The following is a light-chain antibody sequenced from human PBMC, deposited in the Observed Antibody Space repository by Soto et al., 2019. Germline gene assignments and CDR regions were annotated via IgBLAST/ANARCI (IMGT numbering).Light chain of an antibody. CDR2: DAS. Sequence: EIVLTQSPATLSLSPGERATLSCRASQSVSSYLAWYQQKPGQAPRLLIYDASNRATGIPARFSGSGSGTDFTPTISSLEPEDFAVYYWQQRSNWPPGVPYTFGQGTKLEIK. V-gene: IGKV3-11*01. J-gene: IGKJ2*01. CDR3: QQRSNWPPGVPYT. CDR1: QSVSSY.